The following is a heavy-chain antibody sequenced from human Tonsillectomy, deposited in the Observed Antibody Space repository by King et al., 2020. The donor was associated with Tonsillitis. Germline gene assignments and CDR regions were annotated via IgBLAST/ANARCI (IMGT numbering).Heavy chain of an antibody. V-gene: IGHV3-33*06. Sequence: QLVQSGGGVVQPGRSLRLSCAASGFPFSRYGMHWVRQAPGKGLEWVAGICDDGNNKKYGETVKGRFTIYRDNSQNTVYLQMNSLRAEYTAMYYCAKAMGPYSYDTSGSYHDYWGQGTLVTVSS. CDR2: ICDDGNNK. CDR1: GFPFSRYG. D-gene: IGHD3-22*01. J-gene: IGHJ4*02. CDR3: AKAMGPYSYDTSGSYHDY.